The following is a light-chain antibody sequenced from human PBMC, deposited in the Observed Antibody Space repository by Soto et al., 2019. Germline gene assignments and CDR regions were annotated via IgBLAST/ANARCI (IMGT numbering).Light chain of an antibody. CDR1: QSVSSTY. V-gene: IGKV3-20*01. J-gene: IGKJ4*01. CDR2: GAP. CDR3: HLYRTSHS. Sequence: EIVLTQSPGTLSLAPGEKATLSCRASQSVSSTYLAWYQQKPGQAPRLLISGAPSRATDFPDRFSGSGSGTDFTLTISTLEPDDFAVYYCHLYRTSHSFGGGTKVEIK.